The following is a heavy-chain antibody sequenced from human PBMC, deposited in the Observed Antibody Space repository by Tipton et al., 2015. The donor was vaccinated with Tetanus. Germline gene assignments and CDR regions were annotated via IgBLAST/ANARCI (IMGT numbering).Heavy chain of an antibody. Sequence: QLVQSGAEVKKPGEPVRISCKGSGYRFTTYWITWVRQMPVQGLEWMGTIDPGGSYVNYSPSFQGLVPISTDQSISTAYLQWSGLKASDTAMYFCARHLPNWKDDHWGQGTLVTVSS. V-gene: IGHV5-10-1*01. J-gene: IGHJ5*02. D-gene: IGHD1-20*01. CDR1: GYRFTTYW. CDR3: ARHLPNWKDDH. CDR2: IDPGGSYV.